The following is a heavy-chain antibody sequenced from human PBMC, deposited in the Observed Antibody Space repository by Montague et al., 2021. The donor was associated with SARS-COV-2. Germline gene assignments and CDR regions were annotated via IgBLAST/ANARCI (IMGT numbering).Heavy chain of an antibody. CDR3: ARLRDGVVPSPILGVGPFYSSYYMDV. V-gene: IGHV4-34*01. D-gene: IGHD3-10*01. CDR2: INHGGST. CDR1: GSSFSGYY. Sequence: SETLSLTCAVHGSSFSGYYWNWIRQSPGKGLEWIGEINHGGSTKFSPSLKGRLTISTDTSKNQFSLKLTSVAAADTAVYYCARLRDGVVPSPILGVGPFYSSYYMDVWGRGTPVTASS. J-gene: IGHJ6*03.